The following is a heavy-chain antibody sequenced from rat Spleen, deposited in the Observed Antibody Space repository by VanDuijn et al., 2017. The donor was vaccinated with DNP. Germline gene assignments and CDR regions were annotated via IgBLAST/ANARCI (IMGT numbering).Heavy chain of an antibody. V-gene: IGHV3-3*01. Sequence: EVHLQESGPDLVKPSQSLSLTCSVTGHSITNSYRWNWIRKFPGNKLEWMGYINSAANTNYNPSLKSRISITRDTSKNQFFLQVNSVTTEDTATYYCASTQYSGDVNWFAYWGQGTLVTVSS. CDR3: ASTQYSGDVNWFAY. CDR2: INSAANT. J-gene: IGHJ3*01. D-gene: IGHD1-1*01. CDR1: GHSITNSYR.